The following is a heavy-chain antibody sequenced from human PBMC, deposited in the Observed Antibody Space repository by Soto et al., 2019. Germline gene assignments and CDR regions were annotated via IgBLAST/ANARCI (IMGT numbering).Heavy chain of an antibody. CDR2: ISYDGSNK. V-gene: IGHV3-30*18. J-gene: IGHJ2*01. CDR3: AKDLGSSRWYFDL. Sequence: GGSLRLSCAASGFTFSSYGMHWVRQAPGKGLEWVAVISYDGSNKYYADSVKGRFTISRDNSKNTLYLQMNSLRAEDTAVYYCAKDLGSSRWYFDLWGRGTLVTVSS. D-gene: IGHD6-13*01. CDR1: GFTFSSYG.